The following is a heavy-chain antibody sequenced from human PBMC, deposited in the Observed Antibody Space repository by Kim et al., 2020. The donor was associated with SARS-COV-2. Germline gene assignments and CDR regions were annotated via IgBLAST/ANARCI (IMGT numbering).Heavy chain of an antibody. CDR2: ISYSGNP. J-gene: IGHJ4*02. D-gene: IGHD2-2*01. V-gene: IGHV4-31*03. CDR3: ARGQPLDY. CDR1: GGSIGTGGKF. Sequence: SETLSLTCSVSGGSIGTGGKFWTWIRQHPAKGLEWIGYISYSGNPHYRPSLRSRVSISLQTSENQFSLTLTSVTAADTAVYYCARGQPLDYWGQGILAT.